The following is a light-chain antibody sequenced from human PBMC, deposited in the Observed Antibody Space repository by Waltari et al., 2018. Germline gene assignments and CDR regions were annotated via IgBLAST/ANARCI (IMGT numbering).Light chain of an antibody. CDR3: QQYHSWPPYT. Sequence: EVVLTQAPATLSVSFAEQPTLPCRASQNVATKLAWFQQKPGQAPRPLIYGAATRAPGAPGRFSGSCSGTEFTLTMTNLQFEDSALFFCQQYHSWPPYTFGQGTKLEIK. V-gene: IGKV3-15*01. J-gene: IGKJ2*01. CDR1: QNVATK. CDR2: GAA.